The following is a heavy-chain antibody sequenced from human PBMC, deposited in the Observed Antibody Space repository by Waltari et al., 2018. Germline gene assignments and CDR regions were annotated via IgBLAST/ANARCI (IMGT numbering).Heavy chain of an antibody. CDR1: GGSISSVSYY. D-gene: IGHD1-26*01. CDR2: IYTSGTT. V-gene: IGHV4-61*09. Sequence: QVQLQESGPGLVKPSQTLSLTCTGSGGSISSVSYYWSWIRQPAGKGVEWIGYIYTSGTTTYNPPLKGRGTISVDTSKNQFSRKLGSVPAAATAVYYCARGGGELPYYWGQGTLVTVSS. CDR3: ARGGGELPYY. J-gene: IGHJ4*02.